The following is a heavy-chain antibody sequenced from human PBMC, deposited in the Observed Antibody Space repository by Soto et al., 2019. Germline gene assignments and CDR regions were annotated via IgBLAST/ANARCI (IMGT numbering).Heavy chain of an antibody. V-gene: IGHV4-31*03. CDR1: GGSINSGGYF. D-gene: IGHD3-10*01. CDR3: ACSGTYFYGSRSYYRFDP. J-gene: IGHJ5*02. Sequence: QVQLQESGPGLVKPSQTLSLTCTVSGGSINSGGYFWSWIRKLPGKGLEWIGYISHSGSTYYNPSLRSRLNISIDTSENQFSLRLTSVTAADTAVYFCACSGTYFYGSRSYYRFDPWGQGTLVTVSS. CDR2: ISHSGST.